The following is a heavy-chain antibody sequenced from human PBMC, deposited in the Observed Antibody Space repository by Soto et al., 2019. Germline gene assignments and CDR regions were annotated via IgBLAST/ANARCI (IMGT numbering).Heavy chain of an antibody. CDR3: ARSLKEERYYDSSGSDY. D-gene: IGHD3-22*01. CDR1: GFTFSDYY. J-gene: IGHJ4*02. Sequence: QVQLVESGGGLVKPGGYLRLSCAASGFTFSDYYMSWIRPAPGKGLEGVSYISSSGSTIYYADSVKGRFTISRDNAKNSLYLQMNSLRAEDTAVYYCARSLKEERYYDSSGSDYWGQGTLVTVSS. CDR2: ISSSGSTI. V-gene: IGHV3-11*01.